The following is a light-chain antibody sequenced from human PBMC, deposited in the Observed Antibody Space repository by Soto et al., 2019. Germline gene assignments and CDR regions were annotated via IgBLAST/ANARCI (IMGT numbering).Light chain of an antibody. CDR3: MQPLENFRT. J-gene: IGKJ1*01. Sequence: IVMTQSPLSLSVTPGEAASISCMSSARLLHKNGYNYVDWYMQKPGQSPQLLIYLGSNRASGVPDRFGGSGSDTYFTLEISRVEADDVGVYYCMQPLENFRTFGQGTKVEIK. CDR1: ARLLHKNGYNY. CDR2: LGS. V-gene: IGKV2-28*01.